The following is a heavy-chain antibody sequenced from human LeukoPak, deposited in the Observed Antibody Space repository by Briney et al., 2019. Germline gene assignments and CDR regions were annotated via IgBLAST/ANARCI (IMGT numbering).Heavy chain of an antibody. D-gene: IGHD3-3*01. CDR3: ARPGGVRSIDAFDI. CDR1: GYSFTFYW. CDR2: IYPGDSDT. J-gene: IGHJ3*02. Sequence: GESLKISCKGSGYSFTFYWIAWVRQMPGKGLEWMGIIYPGDSDTSYSPSFQGQVTISADKSLSTAYLQWSSLRASDTAVYYCARPGGVRSIDAFDIWGQGTMVTVSS. V-gene: IGHV5-51*01.